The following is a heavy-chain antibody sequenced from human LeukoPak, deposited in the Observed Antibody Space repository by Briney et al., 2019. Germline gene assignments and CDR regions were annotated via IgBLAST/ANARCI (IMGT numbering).Heavy chain of an antibody. D-gene: IGHD4-17*01. CDR1: GGSISSGGYY. Sequence: SQTLSLTCTVSGGSISSGGYYWSWIRQHPGKGLEWIGYIYYSGSTYYNPSHKSRVTISVDTSKNQFSLKLSSVTAADTAVYYCARGHYGDYVEAAFDYWGQGTLVTVSS. CDR3: ARGHYGDYVEAAFDY. V-gene: IGHV4-31*03. CDR2: IYYSGST. J-gene: IGHJ4*02.